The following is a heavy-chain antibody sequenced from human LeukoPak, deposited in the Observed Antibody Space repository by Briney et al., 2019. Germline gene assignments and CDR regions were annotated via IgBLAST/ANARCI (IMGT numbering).Heavy chain of an antibody. V-gene: IGHV3-23*01. CDR3: AKVRTYFYHGLDV. CDR1: GFTFSSYT. CDR2: ISGTTSGT. J-gene: IGHJ6*02. D-gene: IGHD1-14*01. Sequence: GGSLRLSCAASGFTFSSYTMSWVRQAPGKGLEWVSGISGTTSGTYYADSVKGRFTISRDNSKNTLFLQVNSLRAEDTAVYYCAKVRTYFYHGLDVWGQGTTVTVSS.